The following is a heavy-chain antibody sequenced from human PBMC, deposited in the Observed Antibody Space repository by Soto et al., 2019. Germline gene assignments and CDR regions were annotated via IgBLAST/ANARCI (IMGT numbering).Heavy chain of an antibody. CDR1: GFTFSDHY. Sequence: EVQLVESGGGLVQPGGSLRLSCAASGFTFSDHYMDWVRQAPGKGLEWVARSRNRVNSHTTEYAASVKGRFTISRDESKSSLYLQMNSLKIEDTAVYYCTRGLLGGAPSYTFHGIDVWGHGTTVTVSS. V-gene: IGHV3-72*01. CDR2: SRNRVNSHTT. CDR3: TRGLLGGAPSYTFHGIDV. J-gene: IGHJ6*01. D-gene: IGHD1-26*01.